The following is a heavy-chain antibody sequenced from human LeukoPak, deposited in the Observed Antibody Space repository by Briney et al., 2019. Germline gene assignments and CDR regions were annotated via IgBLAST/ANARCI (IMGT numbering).Heavy chain of an antibody. CDR1: GFDSSTYA. J-gene: IGHJ5*02. CDR3: SRDRLGGLDL. CDR2: ISTMSNYI. D-gene: IGHD5-12*01. V-gene: IGHV3-21*01. Sequence: PGGSLRLSCAASGFDSSTYAINWVRQAPGKGLEWVSSISTMSNYIFYGDSVKGRFTISRDNAKNSVYLQMNSLRPEDTAVYYCSRDRLGGLDLWGQGTLVTVSS.